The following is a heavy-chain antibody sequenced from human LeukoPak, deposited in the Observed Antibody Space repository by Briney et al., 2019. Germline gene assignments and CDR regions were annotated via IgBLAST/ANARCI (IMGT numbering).Heavy chain of an antibody. CDR3: TRSGADYGNSDN. Sequence: GGSLRLSCAASGFTFSGSAMHWVRQASGKGLEWVGRIRNKANSYATAYTASVKGRFTISRDDSKNTAYLHMNSLKTEDTAVYYCTRSGADYGNSDNWGQGTLVTVSS. CDR2: IRNKANSYAT. J-gene: IGHJ4*02. D-gene: IGHD4-17*01. V-gene: IGHV3-73*01. CDR1: GFTFSGSA.